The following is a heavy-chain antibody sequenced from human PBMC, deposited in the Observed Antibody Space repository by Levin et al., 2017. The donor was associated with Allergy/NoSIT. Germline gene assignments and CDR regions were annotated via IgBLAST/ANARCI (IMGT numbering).Heavy chain of an antibody. CDR1: GGSISSDTYY. Sequence: KPSETLSLTCIVSGGSISSDTYYWSWIRQHPGKGLEWIGHMYFSGRTSYNPSLKSRVSISVDTSKNQFSLKVNSVTAADTAVYFCARGPYCSVGSCYGLDVWGQGTTVTVSS. CDR3: ARGPYCSVGSCYGLDV. V-gene: IGHV4-31*03. D-gene: IGHD2-15*01. J-gene: IGHJ6*02. CDR2: MYFSGRT.